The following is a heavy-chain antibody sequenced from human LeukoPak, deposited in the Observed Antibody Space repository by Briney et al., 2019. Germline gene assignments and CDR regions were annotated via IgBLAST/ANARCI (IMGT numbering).Heavy chain of an antibody. V-gene: IGHV4-30-2*01. CDR1: GGSISSGGYS. J-gene: IGHJ4*02. D-gene: IGHD3-22*01. CDR2: IYHSGST. Sequence: SETLSLTCAVSGGSISSGGYSWSWIRQPPGKGLEWIGYIYHSGSTYYNLSLKSRVTISVDRSKNQFSLKLSSVTAADTAVYYCARGPLAYYYDSSGYLPPYFDYWGQGTLVTVSS. CDR3: ARGPLAYYYDSSGYLPPYFDY.